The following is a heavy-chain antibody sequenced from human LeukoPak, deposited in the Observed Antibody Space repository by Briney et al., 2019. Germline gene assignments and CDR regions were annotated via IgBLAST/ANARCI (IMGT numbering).Heavy chain of an antibody. V-gene: IGHV4-4*07. CDR3: ARSTVPQY. D-gene: IGHD4-17*01. J-gene: IGHJ4*02. CDR2: IYSSGST. CDR1: GDSMYNYY. Sequence: SSETLSLTCTVSGDSMYNYYWSWIRQPAGKGLEWIGRIYSSGSTDYNPSLKSRVTMSVDTYKNQFSLNLTSVTAADTAVYYCARSTVPQYWGQGTLVTASS.